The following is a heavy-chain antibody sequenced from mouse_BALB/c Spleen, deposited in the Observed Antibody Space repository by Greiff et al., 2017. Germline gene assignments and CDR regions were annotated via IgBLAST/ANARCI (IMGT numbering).Heavy chain of an antibody. CDR1: GYTFTSYW. CDR2: INPSNGRT. CDR3: ARSWDVNFDY. D-gene: IGHD4-1*01. J-gene: IGHJ2*01. Sequence: QVQLQQSGAELVKPGASVKLSCKASGYTFTSYWMHWVKQRPGQGLEWIGEINPSNGRTNYNEKFKSKATLTVDKSSSTAYMQLSSLTSEDSAVYYCARSWDVNFDYWGQGTTLTVSS. V-gene: IGHV1S81*02.